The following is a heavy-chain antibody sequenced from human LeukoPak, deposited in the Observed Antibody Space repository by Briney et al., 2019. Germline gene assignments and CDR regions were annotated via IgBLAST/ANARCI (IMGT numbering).Heavy chain of an antibody. CDR1: GGSISSSSYY. V-gene: IGHV4-39*01. J-gene: IGHJ5*02. D-gene: IGHD6-13*01. CDR3: ARLVYSSSWYGNWLDP. Sequence: KSSETLSLTCTVSGGSISSSSYYWGWIRQPPGRGLEWIGSIYYSGSTYYNPSLKSRVTISVDTSKNQFSLKLSSVTAADTAVYYCARLVYSSSWYGNWLDPWGQGTLVTVSS. CDR2: IYYSGST.